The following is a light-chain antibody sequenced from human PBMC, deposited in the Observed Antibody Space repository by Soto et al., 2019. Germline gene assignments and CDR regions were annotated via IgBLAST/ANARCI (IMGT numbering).Light chain of an antibody. CDR1: SSDVGDNNY. CDR3: SSYTSSSTLYV. Sequence: QSALTQPASVSGSPGQSITISCTGTSSDVGDNNYVSWYQQHPGKDPKLMIYDVTHRPSGISNRCSGSKSGNTASLTISGLQSEDEADYYCSSYTSSSTLYVFGTGTKLTVL. CDR2: DVT. V-gene: IGLV2-14*01. J-gene: IGLJ1*01.